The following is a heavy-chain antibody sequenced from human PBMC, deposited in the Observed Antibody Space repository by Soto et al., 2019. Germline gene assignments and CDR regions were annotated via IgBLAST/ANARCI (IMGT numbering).Heavy chain of an antibody. Sequence: QVQLVESGGGVVQPGRSLRLSCAASGFTFSSYGMHWVRQAPGKGLEWVAVISYDGSNKYYADSVKGRFTISRDNSKNTLYLQMNSLRAEDTAVYYCAKGHSSGSYPPGYWGQGTLVTVSS. CDR1: GFTFSSYG. CDR3: AKGHSSGSYPPGY. J-gene: IGHJ4*02. V-gene: IGHV3-30*18. CDR2: ISYDGSNK. D-gene: IGHD1-26*01.